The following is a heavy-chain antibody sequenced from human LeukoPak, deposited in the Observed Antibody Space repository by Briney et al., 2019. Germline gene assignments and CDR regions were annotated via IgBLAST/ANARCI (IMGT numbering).Heavy chain of an antibody. Sequence: ASVKVSCTASGYTFTSYDINWVRQATGQGLEWMGWMNPNSGNTGYAQKFQGRVTMTRNTSISTAYMELSSLRSEDTAVYYCARNWNDAFDAFDIWGQGTMVTVSS. V-gene: IGHV1-8*01. CDR1: GYTFTSYD. D-gene: IGHD1-1*01. J-gene: IGHJ3*02. CDR3: ARNWNDAFDAFDI. CDR2: MNPNSGNT.